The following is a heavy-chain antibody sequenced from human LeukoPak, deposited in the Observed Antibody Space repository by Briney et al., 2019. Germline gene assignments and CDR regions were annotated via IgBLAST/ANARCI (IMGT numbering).Heavy chain of an antibody. Sequence: SVKVSCQPSGGTFSSYAISWVRPAPGQGLAWVGRIIPTLGIANYAPKFRGRVTITADKSPSTAYMELSSLRSEDTAVYYCARDLCSGGSCYPSGYFDYWGQGTLVTVSS. CDR3: ARDLCSGGSCYPSGYFDY. D-gene: IGHD2-15*01. V-gene: IGHV1-69*04. J-gene: IGHJ4*02. CDR2: IIPTLGIA. CDR1: GGTFSSYA.